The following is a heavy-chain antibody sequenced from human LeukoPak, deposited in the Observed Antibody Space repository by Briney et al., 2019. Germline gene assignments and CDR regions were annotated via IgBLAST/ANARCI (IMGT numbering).Heavy chain of an antibody. Sequence: PSETLSLTCTVSGGSISSYYWSWIRQPPGKGLEWIGYIYYSGSTNYNPSLKSRVTISVDTSKNQFSLKLSSVTAADTAVYYCARELLSSGWYGDGAFDIWGQGTMVTVSS. CDR3: ARELLSSGWYGDGAFDI. J-gene: IGHJ3*02. CDR2: IYYSGST. D-gene: IGHD6-19*01. CDR1: GGSISSYY. V-gene: IGHV4-59*01.